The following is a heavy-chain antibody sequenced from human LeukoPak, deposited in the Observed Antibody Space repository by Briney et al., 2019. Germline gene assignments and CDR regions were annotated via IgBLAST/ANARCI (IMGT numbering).Heavy chain of an antibody. D-gene: IGHD4/OR15-4a*01. CDR1: GYTFTSYY. V-gene: IGHV1-2*06. CDR3: ARGGRDYGY. Sequence: GASVKVSCKASGYTFTSYYMHWVRQAPGQGLEWMGLINPTGGSTGYAQKFQGRVTMTRDTSISTAYMDLSRLRSDDTAVYYCARGGRDYGYWGQGTLVTVSS. CDR2: INPTGGST. J-gene: IGHJ4*02.